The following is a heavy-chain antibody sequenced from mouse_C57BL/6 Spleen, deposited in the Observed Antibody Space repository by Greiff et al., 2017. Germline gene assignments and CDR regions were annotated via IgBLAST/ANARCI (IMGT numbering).Heavy chain of an antibody. CDR1: GYTFTSYW. J-gene: IGHJ1*03. D-gene: IGHD3-2*02. Sequence: VQLQQPGAELVRPGTSVKLSCKASGYTFTSYWMHWVKQRPGQGLEWIGVIDPSDSYTNYNQKFKGKATLTVDTSSSTAYMQLSSLTSEDSAVYYCARLGSSGYGYFDDWGTGTTVTVSS. CDR2: IDPSDSYT. V-gene: IGHV1-59*01. CDR3: ARLGSSGYGYFDD.